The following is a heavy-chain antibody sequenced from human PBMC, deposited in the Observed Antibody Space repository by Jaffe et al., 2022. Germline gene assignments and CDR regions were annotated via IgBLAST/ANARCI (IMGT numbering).Heavy chain of an antibody. Sequence: EVQLLESGGGLAQPGGSLRLSCAASGFTFTNYDMSWVRQAPGKGLERVSSINDSGGSTYYADSVKGRFTISRDTSKNTLYLQMNSLRADDTAVYYCAKGVSYYYIDVWGKGTTVTVSS. CDR2: INDSGGST. CDR1: GFTFTNYD. J-gene: IGHJ6*03. V-gene: IGHV3-23*01. CDR3: AKGVSYYYIDV.